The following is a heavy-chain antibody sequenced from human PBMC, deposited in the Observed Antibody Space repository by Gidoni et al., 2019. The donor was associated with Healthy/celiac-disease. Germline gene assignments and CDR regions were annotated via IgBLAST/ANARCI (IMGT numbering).Heavy chain of an antibody. D-gene: IGHD3-10*01. CDR1: GFTFSSYG. CDR2: ISGNGGST. Sequence: EVQLVESGGGLVHPGGSLRLSCAASGFTFSSYGMHWVRQAPGKGLDYVSAISGNGGSTYYANSVKDRFTISRDNSKNTLYLQMGSLRGEDMAVYYCARWVTIVQGAIEPHLDYWGQGTLVTVSS. V-gene: IGHV3-64*01. J-gene: IGHJ4*02. CDR3: ARWVTIVQGAIEPHLDY.